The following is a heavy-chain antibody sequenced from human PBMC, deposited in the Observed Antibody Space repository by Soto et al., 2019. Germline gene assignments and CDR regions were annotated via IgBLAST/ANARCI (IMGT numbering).Heavy chain of an antibody. Sequence: GGSLRLSCAASGFTFSSYGMHWVRQAPGKGLEWVAVIWYDGSNKYYADSVKGRFTISRDNSKNTLYLQMNSLRAEDTAVYYCARVPNDYYDSSDTDAFDIWGQGTMVTVSS. V-gene: IGHV3-33*01. J-gene: IGHJ3*02. CDR2: IWYDGSNK. CDR1: GFTFSSYG. D-gene: IGHD3-22*01. CDR3: ARVPNDYYDSSDTDAFDI.